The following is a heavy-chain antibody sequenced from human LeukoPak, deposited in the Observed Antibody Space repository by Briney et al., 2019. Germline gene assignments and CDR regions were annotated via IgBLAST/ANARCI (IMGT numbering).Heavy chain of an antibody. CDR2: IYYTGST. V-gene: IGHV4-38-2*02. CDR3: ARVRGPPYYYDSSGPYGMDV. Sequence: PSETLSLTCTVSGYSIRSGYYWGWIRQPPGKGLEWIGSIYYTGSTYYNPSLKSRVTISVDTSKNQFSLKLSSVTAADTAVYYCARVRGPPYYYDSSGPYGMDVWGQGTTVTVSS. CDR1: GYSIRSGYY. J-gene: IGHJ6*02. D-gene: IGHD3-22*01.